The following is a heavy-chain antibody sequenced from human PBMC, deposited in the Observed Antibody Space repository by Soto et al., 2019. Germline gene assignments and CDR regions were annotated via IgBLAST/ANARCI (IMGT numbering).Heavy chain of an antibody. V-gene: IGHV1-8*01. Sequence: GASVKVSCKASGYTFTSYDINWVRQATGQGLEWMGWMNPNSGNTGYAQKFQGRVTMTRNTSISTAYMELSSLRSEDAAVYYCARAPIRITIFGVVTDPYYFDYWGQGTLVTVSS. D-gene: IGHD3-3*01. CDR2: MNPNSGNT. J-gene: IGHJ4*02. CDR3: ARAPIRITIFGVVTDPYYFDY. CDR1: GYTFTSYD.